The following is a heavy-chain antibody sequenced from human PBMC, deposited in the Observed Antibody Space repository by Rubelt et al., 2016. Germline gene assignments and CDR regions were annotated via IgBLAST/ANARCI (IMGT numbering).Heavy chain of an antibody. CDR1: GGSMNNNDYY. D-gene: IGHD2-2*01. V-gene: IGHV4-39*01. J-gene: IGHJ4*02. Sequence: QLQLQESGPGLVKPSETLSLTCTVSGGSMNNNDYYWAWLRQPPGKDLEWIGGISYSGSTYYNPSLKSRVTISIDTSRNQFSLKLTSVTAADTAVYYCARHEYGSETSCYDIWGQGSLVTVSS. CDR2: ISYSGST. CDR3: ARHEYGSETSCYDI.